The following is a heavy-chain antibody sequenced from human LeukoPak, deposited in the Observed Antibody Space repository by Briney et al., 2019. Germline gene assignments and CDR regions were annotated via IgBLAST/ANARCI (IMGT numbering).Heavy chain of an antibody. V-gene: IGHV4-4*07. CDR1: GGSISSYY. CDR2: IYTSGST. CDR3: ARGRYCSSTTCYPLPYNWFAP. D-gene: IGHD2-2*01. J-gene: IGHJ5*02. Sequence: SETLSLTCTVSGGSISSYYWSWIRQPAGKGLEWIGRIYTSGSTNYNPSLKSRVTMSVDTSKNQFSLKLSSVTAADTAVYYCARGRYCSSTTCYPLPYNWFAPGGQETLVTVSS.